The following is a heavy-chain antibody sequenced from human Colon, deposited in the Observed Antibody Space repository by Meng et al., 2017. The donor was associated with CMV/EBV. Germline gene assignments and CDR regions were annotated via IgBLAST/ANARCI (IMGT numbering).Heavy chain of an antibody. D-gene: IGHD5-12*01. CDR3: AKDIAVRVSANFRYSPPGDY. Sequence: GGSLRLSCVASGFTFEDYAMHWVRQAPGKGLEWVAGITWHSANIDYADSVKGRFTISRDNAKNSLYLQMNNLRPEDTAFYYCAKDIAVRVSANFRYSPPGDYWGQGTLVTVSS. J-gene: IGHJ4*02. CDR1: GFTFEDYA. CDR2: ITWHSANI. V-gene: IGHV3-9*01.